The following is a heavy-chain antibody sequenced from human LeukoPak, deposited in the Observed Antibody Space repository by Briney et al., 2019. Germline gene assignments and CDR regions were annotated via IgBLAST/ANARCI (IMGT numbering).Heavy chain of an antibody. V-gene: IGHV3-48*01. J-gene: IGHJ3*02. Sequence: GGSLRLSCAPSGFTFSSYSMNWVRQAPAEGLEWVSYISSSSSTIYYADSVKGRFTISRDNAKNSLYLQMNSLRAEDTAVYYCAFWAEDAFDIWGQGTMVTVSS. D-gene: IGHD3-16*01. CDR1: GFTFSSYS. CDR3: AFWAEDAFDI. CDR2: ISSSSSTI.